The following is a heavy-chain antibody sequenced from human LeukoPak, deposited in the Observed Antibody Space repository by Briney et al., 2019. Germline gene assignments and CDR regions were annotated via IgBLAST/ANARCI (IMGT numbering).Heavy chain of an antibody. Sequence: GASVKVSCKASGYTFTTYYMHWVQQAPGQGLEWMGIINPSGGSTSYAQKFQGRLTMTRDTSTSTVYMELSSLRSEDTAVYYCARAAGSSGYSSWGQGTLVTVSS. CDR1: GYTFTTYY. V-gene: IGHV1-46*01. CDR2: INPSGGST. J-gene: IGHJ5*02. CDR3: ARAAGSSGYSS. D-gene: IGHD3-22*01.